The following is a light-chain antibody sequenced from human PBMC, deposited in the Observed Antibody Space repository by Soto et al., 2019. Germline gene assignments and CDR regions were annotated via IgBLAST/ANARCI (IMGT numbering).Light chain of an antibody. CDR1: QSISSY. J-gene: IGKJ1*01. CDR3: QHSYSTPWT. Sequence: DIQMTQSPSSLSASVGDRVTITCRASQSISSYLNRYQQKPVKAPKLLIYAASSLQSGVSSRFSGSGSGTDFTLTISSLQPDDFATYYCQHSYSTPWTFGQGTKVEIK. CDR2: AAS. V-gene: IGKV1-39*01.